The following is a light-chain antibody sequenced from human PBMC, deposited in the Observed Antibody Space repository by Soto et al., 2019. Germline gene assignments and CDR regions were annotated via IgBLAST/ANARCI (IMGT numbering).Light chain of an antibody. CDR2: DAS. Sequence: EIVLTQSPATLSLSPGERATLSCRASQSVRRYLAWYQQKPGQAPRLLIYDASTRATGIPARFSGSGSETDFTLTLTRLEPEDLAVYYCQKYNNSPFSFGKRTRIEI. V-gene: IGKV3-11*01. CDR1: QSVRRY. CDR3: QKYNNSPFS. J-gene: IGKJ5*01.